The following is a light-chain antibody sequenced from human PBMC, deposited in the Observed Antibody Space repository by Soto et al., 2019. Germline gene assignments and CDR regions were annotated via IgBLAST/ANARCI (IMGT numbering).Light chain of an antibody. Sequence: QSVLTQPPSASGTPGQRGTISFSGSSSNIGSNTVNWYQQLPGTAPKLLIYSNNQRPSGVPDRFSGSKSGTSASLAISGLQSEDEADYYCAAWDDSLNGPLYVFGTGTKVTV. J-gene: IGLJ1*01. CDR1: SSNIGSNT. CDR3: AAWDDSLNGPLYV. CDR2: SNN. V-gene: IGLV1-44*01.